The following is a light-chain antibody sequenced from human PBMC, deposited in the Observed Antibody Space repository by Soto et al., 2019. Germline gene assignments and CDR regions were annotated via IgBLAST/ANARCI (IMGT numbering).Light chain of an antibody. CDR1: QTITSW. V-gene: IGKV1-5*03. Sequence: DLQMTQSPSPLSGSVGPRARISCRASQTITSWLAWYQKKPGKAPKLLIYKASTLKSGVPSRFSGSGSGTEFTLTISSLQPDDFATYYCQHYNSYSEAFGQGTKVDIK. J-gene: IGKJ1*01. CDR3: QHYNSYSEA. CDR2: KAS.